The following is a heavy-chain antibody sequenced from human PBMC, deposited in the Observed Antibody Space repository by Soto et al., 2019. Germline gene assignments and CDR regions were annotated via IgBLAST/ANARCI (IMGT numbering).Heavy chain of an antibody. V-gene: IGHV1-18*01. D-gene: IGHD2-15*01. CDR1: GYTFTSYG. Sequence: QVQLVQSGAEVKKPGASVKVSCKASGYTFTSYGISWVRQAPGQGLEWMRWISTYNGDTRYAQNLQGRVTMTTDTTTITAYMELRILRSDDTAVYYCVRDWYCIGTSCFHCFDPWGQGTLVTVSS. CDR3: VRDWYCIGTSCFHCFDP. CDR2: ISTYNGDT. J-gene: IGHJ5*02.